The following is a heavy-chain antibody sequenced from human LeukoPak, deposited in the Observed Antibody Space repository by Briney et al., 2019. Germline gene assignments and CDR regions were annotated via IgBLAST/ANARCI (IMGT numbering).Heavy chain of an antibody. CDR2: TI. J-gene: IGHJ3*02. V-gene: IGHV3-48*01. CDR3: ARDGPRTYYYDSSGHNGAFDI. D-gene: IGHD3-22*01. Sequence: TIYYAASVKGRFTISRDNAKNSLYLQMNSLRAEDTAVYYCARDGPRTYYYDSSGHNGAFDIWGQGTMVTVSS.